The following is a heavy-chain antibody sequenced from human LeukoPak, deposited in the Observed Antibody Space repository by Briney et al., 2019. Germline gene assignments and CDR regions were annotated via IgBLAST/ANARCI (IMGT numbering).Heavy chain of an antibody. CDR2: TYYRSKWYN. CDR1: GDSVSSNSVA. V-gene: IGHV6-1*01. D-gene: IGHD3-3*02. J-gene: IGHJ4*02. Sequence: SQTLSLTCAISGDSVSSNSVAWNWIRQSPSRGLEWLGRTYYRSKWYNDYAVSVRSRVTINADTSKNQFSLQLNSVIPEDTAVYYCARVGSIAYFDSWGQGTLVTVSS. CDR3: ARVGSIAYFDS.